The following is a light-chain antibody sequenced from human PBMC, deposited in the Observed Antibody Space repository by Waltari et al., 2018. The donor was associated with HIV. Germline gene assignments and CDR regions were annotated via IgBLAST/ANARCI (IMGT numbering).Light chain of an antibody. V-gene: IGKV1-NL1*01. CDR1: QAISNS. Sequence: DIQLTQSPASLSASVGDRVTITCRASQAISNSIAWYQQRPGKAPRLLLFAASRLETGVTSRFIGSGSGTCFTLTITSLQPGDFATYYCQQYYSTTTWTFGQGTRVE. CDR3: QQYYSTTTWT. CDR2: AAS. J-gene: IGKJ1*01.